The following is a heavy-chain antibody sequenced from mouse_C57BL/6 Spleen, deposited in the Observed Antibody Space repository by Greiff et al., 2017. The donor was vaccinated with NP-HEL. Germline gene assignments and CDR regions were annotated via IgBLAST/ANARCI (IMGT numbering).Heavy chain of an antibody. Sequence: EVKVVESGGGLVQPKGSLKLSCAASGFTFNTYAMHWVRQAPGKGLEWVARIRSKSSNYATYFADSVKDRFTISRDDSQSMLYLQMNNLKTEDTAMYYCVREGVYGYADYFDYWGQGTTLTVSS. D-gene: IGHD2-2*01. J-gene: IGHJ2*01. CDR1: GFTFNTYA. CDR3: VREGVYGYADYFDY. CDR2: IRSKSSNYAT. V-gene: IGHV10-3*01.